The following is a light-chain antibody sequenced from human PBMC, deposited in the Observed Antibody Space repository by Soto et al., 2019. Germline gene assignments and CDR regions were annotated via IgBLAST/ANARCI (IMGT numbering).Light chain of an antibody. J-gene: IGKJ3*01. Sequence: DIQMTQSPSSLSASVGARVSITCQASQDIRTSLSWFQQKPGRAPKLLIYGASNLETEVPSRFRGSGSGRDFTFTISSLQPEDIATYYCQQYDNLPPFTFGPGTKVDIK. CDR1: QDIRTS. CDR3: QQYDNLPPFT. CDR2: GAS. V-gene: IGKV1-33*01.